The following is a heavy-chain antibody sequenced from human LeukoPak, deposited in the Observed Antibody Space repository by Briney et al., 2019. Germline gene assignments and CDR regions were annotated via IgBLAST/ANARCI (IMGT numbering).Heavy chain of an antibody. D-gene: IGHD6-13*01. CDR2: IYTSGST. CDR1: GGSISSDDYY. V-gene: IGHV4-61*02. CDR3: AREVAAAEGVWFDP. J-gene: IGHJ5*02. Sequence: SETLSLTCTVSGGSISSDDYYWSWIRQPAGKGLEWIGRIYTSGSTNYNPSLKSRVTMSVDTSKNQFSLKLSSVTAADTAVYYCAREVAAAEGVWFDPWGQGTLVTVSS.